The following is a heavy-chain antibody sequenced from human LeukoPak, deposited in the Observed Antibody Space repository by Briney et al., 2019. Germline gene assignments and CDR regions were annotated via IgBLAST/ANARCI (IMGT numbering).Heavy chain of an antibody. Sequence: ASVKVSCKAYGYTFTSYDINWVRQATGQWLEWIGWMNPNSGNTGYAQKFQGRVTITRNTSISTAYMELSSLRSEDTAVYYCASSYCGGDCYSPDYYYFGMDAWGQGTTVTVSS. J-gene: IGHJ6*02. CDR3: ASSYCGGDCYSPDYYYFGMDA. V-gene: IGHV1-8*03. D-gene: IGHD2-21*02. CDR1: GYTFTSYD. CDR2: MNPNSGNT.